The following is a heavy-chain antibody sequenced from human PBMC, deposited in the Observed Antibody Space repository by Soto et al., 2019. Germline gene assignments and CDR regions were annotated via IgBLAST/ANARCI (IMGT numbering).Heavy chain of an antibody. V-gene: IGHV3-66*01. D-gene: IGHD2-15*01. Sequence: EVQLVESGGGLVQPGGSLRLSCAASGFTVSSKYMSWVRQAPGKGLEWVSLIQSGGSTYYAGSVKGRFTISRDNSENTPFLQMNSLRVEYTAAYYCTRDDAHCSGGRCYGVPIDVWGKATTVTVS. CDR2: IQSGGST. J-gene: IGHJ6*03. CDR1: GFTVSSKY. CDR3: TRDDAHCSGGRCYGVPIDV.